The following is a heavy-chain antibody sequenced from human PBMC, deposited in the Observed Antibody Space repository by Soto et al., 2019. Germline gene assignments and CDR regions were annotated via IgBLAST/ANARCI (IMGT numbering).Heavy chain of an antibody. CDR2: ISSSSSYI. J-gene: IGHJ4*02. V-gene: IGHV3-21*01. CDR3: ARGRGNYYGSGRMKYYFDY. Sequence: WGSLRISFAACGYTVSSYSMDWVRQAPGKGLEWVSSISSSSSYIYYADSVKGRFTISRDNAKNSLYLQMNSLRAEDTAVYYCARGRGNYYGSGRMKYYFDYWGQGTLVTVSS. D-gene: IGHD3-10*01. CDR1: GYTVSSYS.